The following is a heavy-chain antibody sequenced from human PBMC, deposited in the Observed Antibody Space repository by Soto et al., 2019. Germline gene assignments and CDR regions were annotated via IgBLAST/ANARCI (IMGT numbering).Heavy chain of an antibody. CDR1: GGSMSKHY. CDR2: IFHSGGT. CDR3: ARYSSNSCHPAYCFDY. D-gene: IGHD2-15*01. V-gene: IGHV4-59*11. J-gene: IGHJ4*02. Sequence: SETLSLTCTVSGGSMSKHYWSWLRQSPGKGPEWVGFIFHSGGTSFNPSLRSRVSISVDTSRSQVSLELRSVTAADTAIYYCARYSSNSCHPAYCFDYWGQGTPVTVPS.